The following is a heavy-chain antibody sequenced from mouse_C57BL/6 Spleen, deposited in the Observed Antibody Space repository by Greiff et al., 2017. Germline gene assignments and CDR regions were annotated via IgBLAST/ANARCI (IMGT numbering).Heavy chain of an antibody. CDR3: ARSARLRPHWDYYAMDY. Sequence: EVQLQQSGPELVKPGASVKIPCKASGYTFTDYNMDWVKQSHGKSLEWIGDINPNNGGTIYNQKFKGKATLTVDKSSSTAYMELRSLTSEDTAVYYCARSARLRPHWDYYAMDYWGQGTSVTVSS. CDR1: GYTFTDYN. V-gene: IGHV1-18*01. CDR2: INPNNGGT. J-gene: IGHJ4*01. D-gene: IGHD4-1*01.